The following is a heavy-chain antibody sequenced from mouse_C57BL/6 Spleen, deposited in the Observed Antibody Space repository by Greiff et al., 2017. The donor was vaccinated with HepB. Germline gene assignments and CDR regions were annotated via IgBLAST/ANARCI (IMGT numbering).Heavy chain of an antibody. J-gene: IGHJ2*01. CDR3: ALNYGSSPEPYFDY. D-gene: IGHD1-1*01. V-gene: IGHV1-63*01. CDR2: IYPGGGYT. Sequence: QVQLKESGAELVRPGTSVKMSCKASGYTFTNYWIGWAKQRPGHGLEWIGDIYPGGGYTNYNEKFKGKATLTADKSSSTAYMQFSSLTSEDSAIYYCALNYGSSPEPYFDYWGQGTTLTVSS. CDR1: GYTFTNYW.